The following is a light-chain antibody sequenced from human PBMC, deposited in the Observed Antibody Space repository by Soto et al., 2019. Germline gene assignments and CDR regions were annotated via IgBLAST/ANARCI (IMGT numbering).Light chain of an antibody. CDR2: STN. CDR3: LLYCGDAQRWV. V-gene: IGLV7-43*01. J-gene: IGLJ3*02. Sequence: QTVVTQEPTLTVSPGGTVTRTCAASTGAVTSSYYPNWFQQKPRQAPRALIYSTNDNHSWTPARFSGSLLWGKAALTLSGVQPEDEGESLCLLYCGDAQRWVFGVGNKLTVL. CDR1: TGAVTSSYY.